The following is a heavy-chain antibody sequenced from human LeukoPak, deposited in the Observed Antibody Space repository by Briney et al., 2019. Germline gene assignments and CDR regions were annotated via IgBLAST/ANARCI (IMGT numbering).Heavy chain of an antibody. CDR3: ARDCCSSTSCYYDY. Sequence: GASVKVSCKASGYTFTSYGISWVRQAPGQGLEWMGRIIPILGIANYAQKFQGRVTITADKSTSTAYMELSSLRSEDTAVYYCARDCCSSTSCYYDYWGQGTLVTVSS. CDR1: GYTFTSYG. J-gene: IGHJ4*02. V-gene: IGHV1-69*04. CDR2: IIPILGIA. D-gene: IGHD2-2*01.